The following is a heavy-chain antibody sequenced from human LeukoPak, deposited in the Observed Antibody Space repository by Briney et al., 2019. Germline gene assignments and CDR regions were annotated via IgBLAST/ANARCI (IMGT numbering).Heavy chain of an antibody. CDR2: IIPIFGTA. V-gene: IGHV1-69*06. Sequence: SVKVSCRASGGTFSSYAISWVRQAPGQGLEWMGGIIPIFGTANYAQKFQGRVTITADKSTSTAYMELSSLRSEDTAVYYCASVDSSGWTGPFDYWGQGTLVTVSS. CDR3: ASVDSSGWTGPFDY. D-gene: IGHD6-19*01. CDR1: GGTFSSYA. J-gene: IGHJ4*02.